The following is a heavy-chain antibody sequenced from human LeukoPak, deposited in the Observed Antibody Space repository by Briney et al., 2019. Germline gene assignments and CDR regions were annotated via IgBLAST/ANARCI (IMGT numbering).Heavy chain of an antibody. CDR3: ARGTYYYDSSGYGHFDY. CDR1: GDSISGFY. V-gene: IGHV4-4*07. Sequence: SETLSLTCTVSGDSISGFYWSWIRQPAGKGLQWIGRIYTSGSTNYNPSLKSRVTISVDTSKNQFSLKLSSVTAADTAVYYCARGTYYYDSSGYGHFDYWGQGTLVTVSS. J-gene: IGHJ4*02. CDR2: IYTSGST. D-gene: IGHD3-22*01.